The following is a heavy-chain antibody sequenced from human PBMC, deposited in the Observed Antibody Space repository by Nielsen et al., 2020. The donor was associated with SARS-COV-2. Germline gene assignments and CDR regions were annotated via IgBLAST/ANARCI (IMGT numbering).Heavy chain of an antibody. CDR2: INWNGGST. Sequence: GESLKISCAASGFTFDDYGMSWVRQAPGKGLEWVSGINWNGGSTGYADSVKGRFTISRDNAKNSLYLQMNSLRAEDTALYYCARAIAAAGLTLDAFDIWGQGTMVTVSS. V-gene: IGHV3-20*04. J-gene: IGHJ3*02. CDR3: ARAIAAAGLTLDAFDI. D-gene: IGHD6-13*01. CDR1: GFTFDDYG.